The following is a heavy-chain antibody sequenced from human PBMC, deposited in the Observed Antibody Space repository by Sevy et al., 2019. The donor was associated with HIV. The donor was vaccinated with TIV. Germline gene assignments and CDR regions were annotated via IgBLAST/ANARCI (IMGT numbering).Heavy chain of an antibody. J-gene: IGHJ5*02. D-gene: IGHD3-10*01. Sequence: ASVKVSCKASGYTFTGYYMHWVRQAPGQGLEWMGWINPNSGGTNYAQKFQGRVTMTRDTSISTAYMELSRLRSDDTAVYYCARDRSENYYGSGTFGFDPWGQGTLVTVSS. CDR3: ARDRSENYYGSGTFGFDP. CDR2: INPNSGGT. CDR1: GYTFTGYY. V-gene: IGHV1-2*02.